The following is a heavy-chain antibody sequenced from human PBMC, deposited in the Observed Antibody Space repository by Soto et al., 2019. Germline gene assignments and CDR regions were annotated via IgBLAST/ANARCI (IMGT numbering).Heavy chain of an antibody. CDR2: ITNSGSTT. J-gene: IGHJ6*02. V-gene: IGHV3-11*01. Sequence: QVQLVESGGGLVKPGGSLRLSCAASGFTFSDYYMSWVRQAPGKGLEWISYITNSGSTTYYSDSVRGRFTIFRDNAKNSLYLQMHSLKAEDTAVYYCAGRTMDVWGQGATFTVSS. CDR3: AGRTMDV. CDR1: GFTFSDYY.